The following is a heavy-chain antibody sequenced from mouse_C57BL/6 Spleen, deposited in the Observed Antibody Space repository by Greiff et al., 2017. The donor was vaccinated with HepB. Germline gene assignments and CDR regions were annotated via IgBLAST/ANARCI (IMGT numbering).Heavy chain of an antibody. D-gene: IGHD2-4*01. CDR1: GFTFNTYA. CDR3: VGDRGDYRWFAY. V-gene: IGHV10-3*01. J-gene: IGHJ3*01. Sequence: EVLLVESGGGLVQPKGSLKLSCAASGFTFNTYAMHWVSQAPGQGLEWVARIRSKSSNYATYYAASVNDRFTISRADSQSMLYLQMNNLKTEDTAVYYCVGDRGDYRWFAYWGQGTLVTVSA. CDR2: IRSKSSNYAT.